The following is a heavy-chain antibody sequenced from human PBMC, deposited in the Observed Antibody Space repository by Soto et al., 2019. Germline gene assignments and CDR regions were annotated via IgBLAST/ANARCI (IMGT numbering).Heavy chain of an antibody. CDR3: ARAPLGQWLVLFDY. CDR1: GFTFSSYA. D-gene: IGHD6-19*01. Sequence: QVQLVESGGGVVQPGRSLRLSCAASGFTFSSYAMHWVRQAPGKGLEWVAVISYDGSNKYYADSVKGRFTISRDNSKNTLYLQMNSLRAEDTAGYYCARAPLGQWLVLFDYWGQGTLVTVSS. V-gene: IGHV3-30-3*01. J-gene: IGHJ4*02. CDR2: ISYDGSNK.